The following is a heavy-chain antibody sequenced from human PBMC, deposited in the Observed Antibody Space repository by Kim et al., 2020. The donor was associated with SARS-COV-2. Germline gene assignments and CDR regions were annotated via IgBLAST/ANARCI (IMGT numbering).Heavy chain of an antibody. D-gene: IGHD6-13*01. Sequence: GGSLRLSCAASGFTFSSYSMNWVRQAPGKGLEWVSYISSSSSTIYYADSVKGRFTISRDNAKNSLYLQMNSLRDEDTAVYYCARESDSSSWYYYYGMDVWGQGTTVTVSS. CDR1: GFTFSSYS. V-gene: IGHV3-48*02. J-gene: IGHJ6*02. CDR3: ARESDSSSWYYYYGMDV. CDR2: ISSSSSTI.